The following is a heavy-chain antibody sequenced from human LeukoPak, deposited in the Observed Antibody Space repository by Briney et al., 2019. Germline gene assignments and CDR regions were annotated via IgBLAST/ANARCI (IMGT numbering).Heavy chain of an antibody. J-gene: IGHJ3*02. CDR3: TRDYGYCSSTSCYPGGAFDI. Sequence: GGSLRLSCTASGFTFSSHWMHWVRQAPGKGLVWVSRINFDGSSTNYADSVKGRFTISRDNAKDTLYLQINTLRAEDTAVYYCTRDYGYCSSTSCYPGGAFDIWGQGTMVTVSS. D-gene: IGHD2-2*01. CDR2: INFDGSST. V-gene: IGHV3-74*01. CDR1: GFTFSSHW.